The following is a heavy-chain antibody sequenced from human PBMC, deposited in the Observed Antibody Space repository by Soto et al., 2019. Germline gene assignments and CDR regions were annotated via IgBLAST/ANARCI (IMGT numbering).Heavy chain of an antibody. CDR3: AREGGGYNSDWYFDL. J-gene: IGHJ2*01. CDR2: IYYSGST. V-gene: IGHV4-59*01. Sequence: QVQLQESGPGLVKPSETLSLTCTVSGGSISSYYWSWIRQPPGKGLEWIGYIYYSGSTNYNPSLKSRVTISVDTPKNQFSLKLSSVTAADTAFYYCAREGGGYNSDWYFDLWGRGTLVTVSS. D-gene: IGHD5-12*01. CDR1: GGSISSYY.